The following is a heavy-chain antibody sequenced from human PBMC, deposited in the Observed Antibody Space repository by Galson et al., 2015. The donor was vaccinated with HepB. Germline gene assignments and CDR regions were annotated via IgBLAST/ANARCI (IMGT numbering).Heavy chain of an antibody. CDR1: GGTFSNYA. CDR2: IIPIFGTA. Sequence: SCKASGGTFSNYAITWVRQAPGQGLEWMGGIIPIFGTANYAQKFQGRITITADKSTSTAYMELRSLRSEDTAVYYCARARSSRSKSYFEYWGQGTLVTVSS. J-gene: IGHJ4*02. CDR3: ARARSSRSKSYFEY. D-gene: IGHD6-19*01. V-gene: IGHV1-69*06.